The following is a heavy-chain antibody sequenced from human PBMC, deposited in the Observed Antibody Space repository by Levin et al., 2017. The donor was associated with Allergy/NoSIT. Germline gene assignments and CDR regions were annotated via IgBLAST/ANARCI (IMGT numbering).Heavy chain of an antibody. D-gene: IGHD3-10*01. V-gene: IGHV3-23*01. Sequence: QAGGSLRLSCAASGFTFSSYAMSWVRQAPGKGLEWVSAISGSGGSTYYADSVKGRFTISRDNSKNTLYLQMNNLRAEDTAVYYCAKDVLHSVYYFDYWGQGTLVIVSS. CDR2: ISGSGGST. CDR1: GFTFSSYA. J-gene: IGHJ4*02. CDR3: AKDVLHSVYYFDY.